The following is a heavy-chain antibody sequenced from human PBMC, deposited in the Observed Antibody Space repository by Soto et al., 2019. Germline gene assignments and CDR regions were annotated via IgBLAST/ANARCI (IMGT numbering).Heavy chain of an antibody. V-gene: IGHV3-23*01. CDR2: ISGSGGST. Sequence: GGSLRLSCAASGFTFSSYAMSWVRQAPGKGLEWVSAISGSGGSTYYADSVKGRFTISRDNSKNTLYLQMNSLRAEDTAVYYCAKETPDYTEAAGPYKWFEPWGPGALVTVSS. D-gene: IGHD6-13*01. CDR3: AKETPDYTEAAGPYKWFEP. CDR1: GFTFSSYA. J-gene: IGHJ5*02.